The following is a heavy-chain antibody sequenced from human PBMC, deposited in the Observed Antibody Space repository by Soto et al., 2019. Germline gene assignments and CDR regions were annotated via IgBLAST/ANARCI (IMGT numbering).Heavy chain of an antibody. D-gene: IGHD2-21*02. CDR2: SNHSGST. CDR3: ARICGGGCYSGVHFDY. J-gene: IGHJ4*02. Sequence: PSETLYLTCAVYGGSFIGYYWSWIRQPPGKGLEGIGESNHSGSTNYNPSLKRRVTISVDTSKNQFSLKLSSATAADTAVYYCARICGGGCYSGVHFDYWGQGTLVTVS. CDR1: GGSFIGYY. V-gene: IGHV4-34*01.